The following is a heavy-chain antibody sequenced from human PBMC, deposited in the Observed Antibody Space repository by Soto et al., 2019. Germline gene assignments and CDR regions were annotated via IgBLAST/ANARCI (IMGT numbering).Heavy chain of an antibody. CDR1: GYTFTSYD. CDR3: ARGYYCSGGSCYSPFDY. J-gene: IGHJ4*02. D-gene: IGHD2-15*01. V-gene: IGHV1-8*01. Sequence: QVQLVQSGAEVKKPGASVKVSCKASGYTFTSYDINWVRQATGQGLEWMGWMNPNSGNPGYAQKFQGRVTMTRNTSISTAYMELSSLRSEDTAVYYCARGYYCSGGSCYSPFDYWGQGTLVTVSS. CDR2: MNPNSGNP.